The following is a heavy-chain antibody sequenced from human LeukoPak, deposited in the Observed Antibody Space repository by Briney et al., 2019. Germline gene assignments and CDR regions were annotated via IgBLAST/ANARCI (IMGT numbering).Heavy chain of an antibody. CDR1: GYSFTSYW. V-gene: IGHV5-51*01. Sequence: MRGESLKISCKGSGYSFTSYWIGWVRQMPGKGLEWMGIIYPVDSDTRYSPSFQGQVTISADKSISTAYLQWSSLKASDTAMYYCARRAYSYGPDWYFDLWGRGTLVTVSS. CDR2: IYPVDSDT. CDR3: ARRAYSYGPDWYFDL. D-gene: IGHD5-18*01. J-gene: IGHJ2*01.